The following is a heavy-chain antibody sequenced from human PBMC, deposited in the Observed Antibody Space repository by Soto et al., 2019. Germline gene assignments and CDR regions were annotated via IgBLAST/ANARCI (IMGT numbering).Heavy chain of an antibody. CDR1: GFTFSSYA. V-gene: IGHV3-13*01. D-gene: IGHD1-26*01. Sequence: EVQLVESGGGLVQPGGSLRLSCAASGFTFSSYAMHWVRQATGKGLEWVSAIGTAGDTYYPGSVKGRFTISRENAKNSLYLQMNSLRAEDTAVYYCARTIVGATKGGHFQHWGQGTLVTVSS. J-gene: IGHJ1*01. CDR3: ARTIVGATKGGHFQH. CDR2: IGTAGDT.